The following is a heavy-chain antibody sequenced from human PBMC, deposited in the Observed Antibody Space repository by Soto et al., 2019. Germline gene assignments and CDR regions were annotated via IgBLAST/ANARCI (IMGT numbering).Heavy chain of an antibody. Sequence: SRIINRIGWVRQMPGKGLEWMGIIYPGDSDTRYSPSLQGQVTISADKSITTVYLQRSSLKASDTAMYYCARTDGYEIEYWGQGTLVTVSS. CDR3: ARTDGYEIEY. J-gene: IGHJ4*02. D-gene: IGHD5-12*01. CDR2: IYPGDSDT. CDR1: SRIINR. V-gene: IGHV5-51*01.